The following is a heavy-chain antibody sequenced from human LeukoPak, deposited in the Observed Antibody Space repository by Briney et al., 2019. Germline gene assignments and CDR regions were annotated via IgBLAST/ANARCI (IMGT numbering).Heavy chain of an antibody. CDR1: GGSISSYY. D-gene: IGHD6-13*01. V-gene: IGHV4-59*01. CDR3: ARDRAAAGLDY. CDR2: IYYSGST. Sequence: PSETLSLTCTVSGGSISSYYWSWIRQPPGKGPEWIGYIYYSGSTNYNPSLKSRVTISVDTSKNQFSLKLSSVTAADTAVYYCARDRAAAGLDYWGQGTLVTVSS. J-gene: IGHJ4*02.